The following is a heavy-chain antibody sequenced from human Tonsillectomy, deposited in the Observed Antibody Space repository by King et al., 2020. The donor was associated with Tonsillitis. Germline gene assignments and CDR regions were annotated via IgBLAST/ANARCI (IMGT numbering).Heavy chain of an antibody. Sequence: QLQESGPGLVKPSETLSLTCTVSGGSISGYYWSWIRQPPGKGLEWIGDIYYSGSTNYNPSPKSRVTISVDTSKNQFSLKLRSVTAADTAVYYCAGYYGGNSRLVDHWGQGTLVTVSS. CDR2: IYYSGST. V-gene: IGHV4-59*08. J-gene: IGHJ4*02. D-gene: IGHD4-23*01. CDR1: GGSISGYY. CDR3: AGYYGGNSRLVDH.